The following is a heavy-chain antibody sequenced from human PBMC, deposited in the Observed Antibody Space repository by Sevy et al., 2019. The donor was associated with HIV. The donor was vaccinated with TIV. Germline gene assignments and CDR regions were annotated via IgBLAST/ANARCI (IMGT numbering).Heavy chain of an antibody. D-gene: IGHD2-2*01. CDR1: AFTFSAYG. CDR2: IWYDGGKK. V-gene: IGHV3-33*01. Sequence: GGSLRLSCATSAFTFSAYGTHWVRQAPGKGLEWVSTIWYDGGKKYYADSVKGRFTISRVNSKNTLYLQMNSLRAEDKAVYYCVREGVPAAIGFDYWGQGTLVTVSS. CDR3: VREGVPAAIGFDY. J-gene: IGHJ4*02.